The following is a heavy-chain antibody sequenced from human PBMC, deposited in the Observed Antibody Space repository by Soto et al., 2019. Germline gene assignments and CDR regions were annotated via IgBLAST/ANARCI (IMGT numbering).Heavy chain of an antibody. J-gene: IGHJ6*02. D-gene: IGHD3-16*01. CDR1: GGTFSSYA. CDR2: IIPIFGTA. V-gene: IGHV1-69*01. Sequence: QVQLVQSGAEVKKPGSSVKVSCKASGGTFSSYAISWVRQAPGQGLEWMGGIIPIFGTANYAQKFQGRGTITADESTSTAYMELSSLRSEDTAVYYCAGGGLLQNYYYYGMDVWGQGTTVTVSS. CDR3: AGGGLLQNYYYYGMDV.